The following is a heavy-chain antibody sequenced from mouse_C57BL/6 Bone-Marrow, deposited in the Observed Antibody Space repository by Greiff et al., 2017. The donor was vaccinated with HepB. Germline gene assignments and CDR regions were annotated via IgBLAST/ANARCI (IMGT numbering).Heavy chain of an antibody. V-gene: IGHV5-4*03. Sequence: EVKLVESGGGLVKPGGSLKLSCAASGFTFSSYAMSWVRQTPEKRLEWVATISDGGSYTYYPDNVKGRFTISRDNAKNNLYLQMSHLKSEDTAMYYCARPFIYWGQGTLVTVSA. CDR1: GFTFSSYA. J-gene: IGHJ3*01. D-gene: IGHD1-1*01. CDR2: ISDGGSYT. CDR3: ARPFIY.